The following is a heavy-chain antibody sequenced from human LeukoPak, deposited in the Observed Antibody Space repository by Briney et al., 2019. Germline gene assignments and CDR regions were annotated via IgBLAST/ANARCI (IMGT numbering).Heavy chain of an antibody. D-gene: IGHD2-2*01. J-gene: IGHJ5*02. Sequence: ASVKVSCKASGGTFSSYAISWVRQGPGQGLEWMGGIIPIFGTANYAQKFQGRVTITADESTSTAYMELSSLRSEDTAVYYCATMVPVPAAMKGGGFDPWGQGTLVTVSS. V-gene: IGHV1-69*13. CDR2: IIPIFGTA. CDR3: ATMVPVPAAMKGGGFDP. CDR1: GGTFSSYA.